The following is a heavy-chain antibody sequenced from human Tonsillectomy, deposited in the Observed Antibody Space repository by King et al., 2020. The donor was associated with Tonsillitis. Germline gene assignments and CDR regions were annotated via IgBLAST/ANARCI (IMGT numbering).Heavy chain of an antibody. V-gene: IGHV4-39*01. CDR2: IYYCGRT. J-gene: IGHJ4*02. CDR1: GGSISSSSYY. D-gene: IGHD2/OR15-2a*01. Sequence: QLQESGPGLVKPSETLSLTCTVSGGSISSSSYYWGWIRQPPGKGVEWMGSIYYCGRTYYNPSLNSRVTISVDTSTNQLSLKLSSVTAAYTAVYYCAARGKKCPYFIYEDWSQGTLVTVSS. CDR3: AARGKKCPYFIYED.